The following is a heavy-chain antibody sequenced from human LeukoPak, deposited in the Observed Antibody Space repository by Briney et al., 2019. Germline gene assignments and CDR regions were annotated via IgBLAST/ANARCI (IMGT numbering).Heavy chain of an antibody. J-gene: IGHJ4*02. CDR2: IYSGGST. CDR1: GFTFSDYY. CDR3: ARGVAADARYYFDY. V-gene: IGHV3-53*01. D-gene: IGHD6-13*01. Sequence: GGSLRLSCAASGFTFSDYYMSWIRQAPGKGLEWVSVIYSGGSTYYADSVKGRFTISRDNSKNTLYLQMNSLRAEDTAVYYCARGVAADARYYFDYWGQGTLVTVSS.